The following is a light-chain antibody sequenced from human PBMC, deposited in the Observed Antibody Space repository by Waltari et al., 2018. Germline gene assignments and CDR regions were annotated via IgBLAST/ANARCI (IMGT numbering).Light chain of an antibody. J-gene: IGKJ2*01. Sequence: DIVMTQSPDSLAVSLGERANINCKSNQSVLYSSNNKNYLAWYQQKPGQPPKLLIYWASTRESGVPDRFSGSGSGTDFTLTISSLQAEDVAVYYCQQYYSIPYTFGQGTKLEIK. V-gene: IGKV4-1*01. CDR2: WAS. CDR1: QSVLYSSNNKNY. CDR3: QQYYSIPYT.